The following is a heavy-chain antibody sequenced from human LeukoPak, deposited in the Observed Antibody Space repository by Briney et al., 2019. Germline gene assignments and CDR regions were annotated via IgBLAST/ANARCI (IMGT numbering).Heavy chain of an antibody. J-gene: IGHJ6*02. CDR2: INPSGGST. D-gene: IGHD2-2*01. Sequence: GASVKVSCKASGYTFISYYMHWVRQAPGQGLEWMGIINPSGGSTSYAQKFQGRVTMTRDTSTSTVYMELSSLRSEDTAVYYCARRYCSSTSCYGNYYYGMDVWGQGTTVTVSS. V-gene: IGHV1-46*01. CDR1: GYTFISYY. CDR3: ARRYCSSTSCYGNYYYGMDV.